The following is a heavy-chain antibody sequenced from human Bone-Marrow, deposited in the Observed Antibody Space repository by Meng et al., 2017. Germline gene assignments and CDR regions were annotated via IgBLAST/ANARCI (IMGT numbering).Heavy chain of an antibody. CDR3: AASSGWYRIDS. Sequence: LRGSVPGLVHPSGTRSITCAVSGASVSSGYWWTWVRQPPGKGLEWIGEFHHSGTTNYNPSLRSRVTISVDTSKNQFSLRLTSVTAADTAVYYCAASSGWYRIDSWGQGTLVTVSS. D-gene: IGHD6-19*01. CDR2: FHHSGTT. V-gene: IGHV4-4*02. CDR1: GASVSSGYW. J-gene: IGHJ4*02.